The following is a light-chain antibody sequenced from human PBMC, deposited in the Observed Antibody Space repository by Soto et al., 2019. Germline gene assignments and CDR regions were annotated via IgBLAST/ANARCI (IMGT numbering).Light chain of an antibody. CDR3: SSHASSRTLV. Sequence: QSALTQPRSVSGSPGQSVTISCTGTSSDVGGYNYVSWYQHLPGKAPKLIIYYVSNRPSGVSDRFSGSKSGNTASLTISGLQAEDEADYYCSSHASSRTLVFGLGTKVTVL. CDR1: SSDVGGYNY. CDR2: YVS. V-gene: IGLV2-11*01. J-gene: IGLJ1*01.